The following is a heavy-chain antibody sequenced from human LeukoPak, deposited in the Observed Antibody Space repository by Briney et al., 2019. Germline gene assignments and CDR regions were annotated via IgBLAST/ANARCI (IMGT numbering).Heavy chain of an antibody. V-gene: IGHV4-34*01. Sequence: SETLSLTCAVYGGSFSGYYWSWIRQPPGKGLEWIGEINHIGSTNYNPSLKSRVTISVDTSKNQSSLKLSSVTAADTAVYYCARVEKPYDYVWGSYRSTHHSRFDYWGQGTLVTVSS. CDR1: GGSFSGYY. CDR3: ARVEKPYDYVWGSYRSTHHSRFDY. J-gene: IGHJ4*02. CDR2: INHIGST. D-gene: IGHD3-16*02.